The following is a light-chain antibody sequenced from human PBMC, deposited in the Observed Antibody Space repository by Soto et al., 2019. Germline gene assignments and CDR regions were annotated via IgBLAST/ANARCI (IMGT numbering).Light chain of an antibody. CDR2: DAS. Sequence: DIQMTQSPSSLSGSVGDRFVVTCHASQDISNYLSWYHHKAGKAPKLLIYDASESEKGVPGRFSGSGSGTDFTLTIISLQPEDFGTYYCQQYDSLPITFGQGTRLEIK. J-gene: IGKJ5*01. V-gene: IGKV1-33*01. CDR3: QQYDSLPIT. CDR1: QDISNY.